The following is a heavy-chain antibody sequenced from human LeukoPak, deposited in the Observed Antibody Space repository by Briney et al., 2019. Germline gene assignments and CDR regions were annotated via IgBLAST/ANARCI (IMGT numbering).Heavy chain of an antibody. CDR2: IYYSGST. CDR1: GGSISSYY. D-gene: IGHD5-24*01. V-gene: IGHV4-59*01. J-gene: IGHJ3*02. Sequence: PSETLSLTCTVSGGSISSYYLSWIRQPQGKGLEWIGYIYYSGSTNYNPSLKSRVTISVDTSKNQFSLKLSSVTAADTAVYYCAIVGAAWETPDRDGCPQAFVIWGQGTMVTVSS. CDR3: AIVGAAWETPDRDGCPQAFVI.